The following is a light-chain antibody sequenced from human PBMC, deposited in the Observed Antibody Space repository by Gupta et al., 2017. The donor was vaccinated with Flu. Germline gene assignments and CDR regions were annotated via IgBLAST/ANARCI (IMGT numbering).Light chain of an antibody. CDR1: NIGSKS. V-gene: IGLV3-21*02. CDR3: QVWASVTDLPV. J-gene: IGLJ2*01. CDR2: DDS. Sequence: YVRSQPPPVSVAQGQTARIPCGGNNIGSKSVHWYQQKPGQAPVLGVDDDSGRPSGIPEQFSCTNSGNKAKRNITRVEAGDEADDDCQVWASVTDLPVFGGGTNLTVL.